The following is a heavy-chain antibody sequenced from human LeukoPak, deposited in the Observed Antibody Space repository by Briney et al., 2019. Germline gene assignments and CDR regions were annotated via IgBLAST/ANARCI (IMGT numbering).Heavy chain of an antibody. CDR1: GGSFSGYY. Sequence: SETLSLTCAVYGGSFSGYYWSWIRQPPGKGLEWIGEINHSGSTNYNPSLKSRVTISVDTSKNQFSLKLSSVTAADTAVYYCARGYMVRGVIITADYYYYYGMDVWGQGTTVTVSS. J-gene: IGHJ6*02. D-gene: IGHD3-10*01. CDR2: INHSGST. V-gene: IGHV4-34*01. CDR3: ARGYMVRGVIITADYYYYYGMDV.